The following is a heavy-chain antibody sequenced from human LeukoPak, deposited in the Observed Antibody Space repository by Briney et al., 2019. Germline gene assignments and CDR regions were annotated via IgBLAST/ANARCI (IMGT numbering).Heavy chain of an antibody. D-gene: IGHD2-2*01. CDR1: GGTFSSYA. CDR3: ARFYPASYPLLAFDI. CDR2: IIPIFGTA. Sequence: ASGKVSCKASGGTFSSYAISWVRQAPGQGLEWMGGIIPIFGTANYAQKFQGRVTITADESTSTAYMELSSLRSEDTAVYYCARFYPASYPLLAFDIWGQGTMVTVSS. J-gene: IGHJ3*02. V-gene: IGHV1-69*01.